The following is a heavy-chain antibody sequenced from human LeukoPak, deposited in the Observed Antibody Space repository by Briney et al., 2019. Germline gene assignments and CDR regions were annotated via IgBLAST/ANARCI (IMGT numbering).Heavy chain of an antibody. CDR3: AKDSQWLVPAGAFDI. CDR2: ISWNSGSI. Sequence: GGSLRLSCAASGFTFDDYAMHWVRHAPGKGLEWVSGISWNSGSIGYADSVKGRFTISRDNAKNSLYLQMNSLRAEDTALYYCAKDSQWLVPAGAFDIWGQGTMVTVSS. J-gene: IGHJ3*02. CDR1: GFTFDDYA. D-gene: IGHD6-19*01. V-gene: IGHV3-9*01.